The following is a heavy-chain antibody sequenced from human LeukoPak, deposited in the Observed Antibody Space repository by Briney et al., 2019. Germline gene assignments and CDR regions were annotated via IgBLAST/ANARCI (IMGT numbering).Heavy chain of an antibody. V-gene: IGHV4-59*11. CDR3: ARGSDSYCYPYYYYYYMDV. J-gene: IGHJ6*03. CDR1: SVSISSLS. D-gene: IGHD5-18*01. CDR2: ISNTGAT. Sequence: PSETLSLTCTVSSVSISSLSWSWIRQPPGGGLESIGSISNTGATNYNPSLKSRVTISVDTSNNEVSLKVTSVNAADTAVYYCARGSDSYCYPYYYYYYMDVWGKGTTVTVSS.